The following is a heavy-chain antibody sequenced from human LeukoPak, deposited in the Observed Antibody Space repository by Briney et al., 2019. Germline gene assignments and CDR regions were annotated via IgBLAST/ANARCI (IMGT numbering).Heavy chain of an antibody. Sequence: SETLSLTCTVSGGSISSYYWSWIRQPAGKGLEWIGRIYTSGSTNYNPSLKSRVTMSVDTSKNQFSLKLSSVTAADTAVYYCARSIRRGYSSSHRFDYWGQGTLVTVSS. J-gene: IGHJ4*02. CDR1: GGSISSYY. CDR2: IYTSGST. D-gene: IGHD6-13*01. CDR3: ARSIRRGYSSSHRFDY. V-gene: IGHV4-4*07.